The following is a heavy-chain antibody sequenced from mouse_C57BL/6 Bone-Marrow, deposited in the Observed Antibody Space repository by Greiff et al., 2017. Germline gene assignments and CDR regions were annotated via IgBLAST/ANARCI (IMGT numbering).Heavy chain of an antibody. J-gene: IGHJ4*01. Sequence: QVQLQQPGAELVKPGASVKLSCKATGYTFTSYWMQWVKQRPGQGLEWIGEIDPSDSYTNYNQKFKGKATLHVDTSSSTADMQLSSLTSEDSAVYYCARWGLRGYAMDYWGQGTSVTVSS. V-gene: IGHV1-50*01. CDR1: GYTFTSYW. CDR2: IDPSDSYT. D-gene: IGHD2-4*01. CDR3: ARWGLRGYAMDY.